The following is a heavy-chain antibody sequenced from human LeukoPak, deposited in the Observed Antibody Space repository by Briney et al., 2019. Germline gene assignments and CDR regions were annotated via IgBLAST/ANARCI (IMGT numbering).Heavy chain of an antibody. D-gene: IGHD1-26*01. CDR1: GFTFSSSW. Sequence: GGSLRLSCAASGFTFSSSWMTWVRQAPGKGLEWVAHINEDGSDKYYVDSVTGRFSISRDNTKNSLYLQMSSLRAEDTAVYYCATWSNAWEFDYWGQGALVSVSS. J-gene: IGHJ4*02. V-gene: IGHV3-7*05. CDR3: ATWSNAWEFDY. CDR2: INEDGSDK.